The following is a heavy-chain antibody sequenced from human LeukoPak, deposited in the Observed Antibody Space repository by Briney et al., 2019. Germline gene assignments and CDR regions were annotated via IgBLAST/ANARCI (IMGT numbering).Heavy chain of an antibody. Sequence: SGTLSLTCAVSGGSISSSNWWSWVRQPPGKGLEWIGEIYHSGSTNYNPSLKSRVTISVDKSENQFSLKLSSVTAADTAVYYCARLSYSSSWGIISDFWGQGTLVTVSS. D-gene: IGHD6-13*01. V-gene: IGHV4-4*02. CDR2: IYHSGST. J-gene: IGHJ4*02. CDR1: GGSISSSNW. CDR3: ARLSYSSSWGIISDF.